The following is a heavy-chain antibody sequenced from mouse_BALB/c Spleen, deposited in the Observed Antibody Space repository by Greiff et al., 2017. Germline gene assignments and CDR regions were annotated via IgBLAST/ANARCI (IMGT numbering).Heavy chain of an antibody. D-gene: IGHD1-2*01. V-gene: IGHV14-4*02. CDR2: IDPENGDT. CDR3: NACGTTAHFDY. J-gene: IGHJ2*01. Sequence: EVKLVESGAELVRSGASVKLSCTASGFNIKDYYMHWVKQRPEQGLEWIGWIDPENGDTEYAPKFQGKATMTADTSSNTAYLQLSSLTSEDTAVYYCNACGTTAHFDYWGQGTTLTVSS. CDR1: GFNIKDYY.